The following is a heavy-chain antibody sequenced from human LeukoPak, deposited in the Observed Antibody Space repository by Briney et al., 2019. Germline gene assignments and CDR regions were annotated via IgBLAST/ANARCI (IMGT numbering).Heavy chain of an antibody. J-gene: IGHJ4*02. V-gene: IGHV4-38-2*02. CDR2: IYTSGTT. Sequence: PSETLSLTCTVSGYSISSGYYWGWIRQPPGKGLEWIGRIYTSGTTNYNPSLKSRVTMSVDTSKNQFSLKLSSVTAADTAVYYCARGKVVAGTPGQNSWDNWGQGILVTVSS. CDR3: ARGKVVAGTPGQNSWDN. D-gene: IGHD6-19*01. CDR1: GYSISSGYY.